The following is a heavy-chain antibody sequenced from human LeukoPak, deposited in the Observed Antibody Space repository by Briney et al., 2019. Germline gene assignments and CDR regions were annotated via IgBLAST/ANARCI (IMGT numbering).Heavy chain of an antibody. CDR1: GFRLSSYD. V-gene: IGHV3-21*01. CDR3: ARADCSSSTCYLRSSWFDP. CDR2: FSTSSTFI. Sequence: PGGSLRLSCAASGFRLSSYDMNWVRQAPGKGLEWVSSFSTSSTFIYYTYSVKGRFTISRDNAKNSLYLQMNSLSAEDTAVYYCARADCSSSTCYLRSSWFDPWGQGTLVTVSS. D-gene: IGHD2/OR15-2a*01. J-gene: IGHJ5*02.